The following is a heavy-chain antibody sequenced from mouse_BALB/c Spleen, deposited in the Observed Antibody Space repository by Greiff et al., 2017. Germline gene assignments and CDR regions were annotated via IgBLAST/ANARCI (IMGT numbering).Heavy chain of an antibody. J-gene: IGHJ2*01. CDR2: INSNGGST. Sequence: EVQGVESGGGLVQPGGSLKLSCAASGFTFSSYGMSWVRQTPDKRLELVATINSNGGSTYYPDSVKGRFTISRDNAKNTLYLQMSSLKSEDTAMYYCARSLYGYLDYWGQGTTLTVSS. CDR3: ARSLYGYLDY. CDR1: GFTFSSYG. V-gene: IGHV5-6-3*01. D-gene: IGHD1-1*01.